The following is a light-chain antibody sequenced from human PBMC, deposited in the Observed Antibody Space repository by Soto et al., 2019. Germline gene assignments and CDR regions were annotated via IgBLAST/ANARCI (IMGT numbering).Light chain of an antibody. CDR3: SSHTSGSTRV. Sequence: QSALTQPASVSGSPGQSIAISCTGTSSDVGGYDYVSWYQQRPDKAPKLMIYEVTKRPSGVSNRFSGSKSGNTASLTISGLQPEDEADYYCSSHTSGSTRVFGSGTKLTVL. J-gene: IGLJ1*01. V-gene: IGLV2-14*01. CDR2: EVT. CDR1: SSDVGGYDY.